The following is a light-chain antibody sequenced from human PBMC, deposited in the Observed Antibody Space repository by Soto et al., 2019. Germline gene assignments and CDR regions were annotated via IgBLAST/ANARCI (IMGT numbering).Light chain of an antibody. CDR3: QQSYVTPPT. V-gene: IGKV1-39*01. CDR1: QSISTY. CDR2: AAS. Sequence: DIQMTQSPSSLSASVGDRVTITCRASQSISTYLNWYQQRPGKAPNLLIYAASSLQSGVPSRFSGSGSGTDFTLTSNSLQPEDFVIYYCQQSYVTPPTFGQGTKVDIK. J-gene: IGKJ1*01.